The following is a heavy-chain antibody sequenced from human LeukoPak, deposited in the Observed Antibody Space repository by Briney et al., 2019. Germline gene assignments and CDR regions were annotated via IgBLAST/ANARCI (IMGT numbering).Heavy chain of an antibody. CDR2: ISGSGGST. Sequence: GGSLRLSCAASGFTFSSYGMHWVRQASGKGLEWVSAISGSGGSTYYADSVKGRFTISRDNSKNTLYLQMNSLGADDTAVYYCAKGNWRYFDYWGQGTLVTVSS. CDR1: GFTFSSYG. J-gene: IGHJ4*02. CDR3: AKGNWRYFDY. D-gene: IGHD1-1*01. V-gene: IGHV3-23*01.